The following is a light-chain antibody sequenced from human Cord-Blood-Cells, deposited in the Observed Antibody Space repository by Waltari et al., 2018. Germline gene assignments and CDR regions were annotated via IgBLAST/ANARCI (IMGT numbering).Light chain of an antibody. CDR3: SSYTNSSTNVV. Sequence: QSALTQPASVSGSSGQSLTISCTGTSSHVGGYNYVSWYQQPPGKAPKLMIYDVSNRPSGVSNRVSGSKSCNTASLTISGLQAEDEADYYCSSYTNSSTNVVFGGGTKLTVL. J-gene: IGLJ2*01. V-gene: IGLV2-14*01. CDR1: SSHVGGYNY. CDR2: DVS.